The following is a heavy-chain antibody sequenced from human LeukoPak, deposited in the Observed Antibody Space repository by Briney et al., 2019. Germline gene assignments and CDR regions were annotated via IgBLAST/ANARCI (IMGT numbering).Heavy chain of an antibody. D-gene: IGHD3-22*01. V-gene: IGHV5-51*01. CDR1: GYSFTSYW. Sequence: GESLKISCKGSGYSFTSYWIGWVRQMPGKGLEWMGIIYPGDSDTRYSPSLQGQVTISADKSISTAYLQWSSLKASDTAMYYCARAIYDYYDSSGLEAFDIWGQGTMVTVSS. CDR2: IYPGDSDT. CDR3: ARAIYDYYDSSGLEAFDI. J-gene: IGHJ3*02.